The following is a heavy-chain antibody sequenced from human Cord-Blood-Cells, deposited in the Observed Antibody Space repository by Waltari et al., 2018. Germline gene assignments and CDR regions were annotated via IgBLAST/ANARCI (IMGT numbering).Heavy chain of an antibody. CDR2: IYHSGST. CDR1: GYSIRSGYY. Sequence: VQLQESGPGLVKPSETLSLTCAVSGYSIRSGYYWGWLRQPPGKGLEWIGSIYHSGSTYYNPALKSRVTISVDTSKHQFSLKLSSVTAADTAVYYCARDNYDSSGYYFQHWCQGTLVTVSS. CDR3: ARDNYDSSGYYFQH. D-gene: IGHD3-22*01. J-gene: IGHJ1*01. V-gene: IGHV4-38-2*02.